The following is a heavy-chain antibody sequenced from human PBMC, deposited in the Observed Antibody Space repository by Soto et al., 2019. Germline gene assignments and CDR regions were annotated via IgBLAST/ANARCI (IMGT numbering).Heavy chain of an antibody. CDR2: IIPIFRTA. V-gene: IGHV1-69*01. Sequence: QEQLVQSGAEVKKPGSSVKVSCKASGGLFSSYAISWVRQAPGQGPEWMGGIIPIFRTATYAQKFQGRVTITADDSTRTAYMELSGLTSEDTADYYCARDSLIPSAADYYFDMDVWGQGTTVTVSS. J-gene: IGHJ6*02. D-gene: IGHD2-21*01. CDR1: GGLFSSYA. CDR3: ARDSLIPSAADYYFDMDV.